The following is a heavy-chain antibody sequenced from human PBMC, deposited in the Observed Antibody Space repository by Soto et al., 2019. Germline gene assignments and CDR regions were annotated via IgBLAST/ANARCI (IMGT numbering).Heavy chain of an antibody. CDR1: GFTFSSYG. V-gene: IGHV3-33*01. CDR2: IWYDGSNK. Sequence: QVQLVESGGGVVQPGRSLRLSCAASGFTFSSYGMHWVRQAPGKGLEWVAVIWYDGSNKYYADSVKGRFTISRDNSKNTLYLQMNSLRAEDTAVYYCARGTRSFHYWGQGTLVTVSS. J-gene: IGHJ4*02. D-gene: IGHD1-1*01. CDR3: ARGTRSFHY.